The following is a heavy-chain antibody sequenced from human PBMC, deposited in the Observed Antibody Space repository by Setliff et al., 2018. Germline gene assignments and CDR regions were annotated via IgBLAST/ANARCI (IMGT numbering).Heavy chain of an antibody. CDR3: ARESRYYYDNLGTLDY. J-gene: IGHJ4*02. CDR2: IYYSGTT. D-gene: IGHD3-22*01. CDR1: GGSISSYY. Sequence: SETLSLTCTVSGGSISSYYWSWIRQPAGKGLKWIGCIYYSGTTNYNPSLKSRVTISLDTSKNQFSLKLSSVTAADTAVYYCARESRYYYDNLGTLDYWGQGTLVTVSS. V-gene: IGHV4-59*12.